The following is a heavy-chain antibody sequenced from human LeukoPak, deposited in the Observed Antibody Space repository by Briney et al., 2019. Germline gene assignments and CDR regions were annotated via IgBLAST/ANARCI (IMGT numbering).Heavy chain of an antibody. CDR3: ARGLDLEGHWYFDL. V-gene: IGHV4-59*01. CDR2: IYYSGST. Sequence: PSETLSLTCTVSGGSISSYYWSWIRQPPGKGLEWIGYIYYSGSTNYNPSLKSRVTISVDTSKNQFSRKLSSVTAADTAVYYCARGLDLEGHWYFDLWGRGTLVTVSS. J-gene: IGHJ2*01. CDR1: GGSISSYY.